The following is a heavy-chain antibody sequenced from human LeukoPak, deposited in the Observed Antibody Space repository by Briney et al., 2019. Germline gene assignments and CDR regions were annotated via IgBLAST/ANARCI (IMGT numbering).Heavy chain of an antibody. CDR2: ISFTGST. V-gene: IGHV4-39*01. D-gene: IGHD2-8*01. J-gene: IGHJ4*02. CDR3: ARLKSMVYGFDY. CDR1: GGSISSSSYF. Sequence: SETLSLTCTVSGGSISSSSYFWGRIRQPPGKGLEWIGSISFTGSTYYNSSLKSRVTLSVDTSKNQFSLKLSSVTAADTAVYYCARLKSMVYGFDYWGQGTLVTVSS.